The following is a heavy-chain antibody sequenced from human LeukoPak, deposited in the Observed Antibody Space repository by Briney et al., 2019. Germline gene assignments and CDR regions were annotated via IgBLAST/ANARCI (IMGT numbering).Heavy chain of an antibody. CDR1: GLSLSNAW. V-gene: IGHV3-15*01. CDR3: TTVSSVSVDY. CDR2: IKSTTDGGTT. D-gene: IGHD3-22*01. Sequence: PGGSLRLSCAASGLSLSNAWVSWVRQAPGKGLEWVGRIKSTTDGGTTDYAAPVKGRFTISRDDSKNTLNLQMNSLPTEDTAVYYCTTVSSVSVDYWGQGTLVTVSA. J-gene: IGHJ4*02.